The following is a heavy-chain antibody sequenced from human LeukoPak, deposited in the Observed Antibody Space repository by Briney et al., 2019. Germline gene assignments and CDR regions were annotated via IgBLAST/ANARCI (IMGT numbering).Heavy chain of an antibody. Sequence: SVKVSCKASGGTFSSYAISWVRQAPGQGVEWMGRIIPIFGTANYAQKFQGRVTITTDESTSTAYMELSSLRSEDTAVYYCARDRTMIVGVAFDIWGQGTMVTVSS. J-gene: IGHJ3*02. D-gene: IGHD3-22*01. CDR3: ARDRTMIVGVAFDI. V-gene: IGHV1-69*05. CDR1: GGTFSSYA. CDR2: IIPIFGTA.